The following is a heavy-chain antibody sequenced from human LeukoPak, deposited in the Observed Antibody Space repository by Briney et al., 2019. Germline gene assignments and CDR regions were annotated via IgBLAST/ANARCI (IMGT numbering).Heavy chain of an antibody. CDR2: IRRSASTI. CDR3: AREGASGSYHYVMDV. Sequence: GGSLRLSCTASGFTFSSYEMNWVRQAPGKGLEWLSYIRRSASTIYYADSVKGRFTITRDNAKNSLYLQMNSLRAEDTAIYYCAREGASGSYHYVMDVWGQGTTVTVSS. J-gene: IGHJ6*02. CDR1: GFTFSSYE. V-gene: IGHV3-48*03. D-gene: IGHD1-26*01.